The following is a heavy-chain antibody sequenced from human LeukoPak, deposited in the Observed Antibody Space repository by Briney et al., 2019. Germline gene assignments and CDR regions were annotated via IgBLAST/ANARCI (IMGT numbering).Heavy chain of an antibody. CDR3: ASLYGDRRLAADENDY. CDR1: GGSISSGGYY. D-gene: IGHD4-17*01. J-gene: IGHJ4*02. V-gene: IGHV4-31*03. CDR2: IYYSGST. Sequence: SQTLSLTCTVSGGSISSGGYYWSWIRRHPGKGLEWIGYIYYSGSTYYNPSLKSRVTISVDTSKNQFSLKLSSVTAADTALYYCASLYGDRRLAADENDYWGQGTLVTVSS.